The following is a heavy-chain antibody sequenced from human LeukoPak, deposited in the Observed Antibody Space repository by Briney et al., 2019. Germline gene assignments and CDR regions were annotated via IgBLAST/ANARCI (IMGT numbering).Heavy chain of an antibody. CDR3: ARQDGLWVGDLGGWFDF. Sequence: SETLSLTCTVSGTSISRRYWSWLRQYAGLGLEWLGYISTTGSTTYNPSLEGRVTMSEDTSQNQLSVTLSSVTAADTAVYFCARQDGLWVGDLGGWFDFWGQGIQVTVSS. V-gene: IGHV4-4*09. CDR1: GTSISRRY. D-gene: IGHD3-10*01. J-gene: IGHJ5*01. CDR2: ISTTGST.